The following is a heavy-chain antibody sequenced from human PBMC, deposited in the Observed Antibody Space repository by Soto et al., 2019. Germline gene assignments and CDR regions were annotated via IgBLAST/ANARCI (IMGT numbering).Heavy chain of an antibody. Sequence: SPTLSLTCAVYGGSFSGYYWSWIRQPPGKGLEWIGEINHSGSTNYNPSLKSRVTISVDTSKNQFSLKLSSVTAADTAVYYCARGSTFTRVCSGGSCYSLRFDYWGQGTLVTVSS. V-gene: IGHV4-34*01. CDR1: GGSFSGYY. CDR2: INHSGST. CDR3: ARGSTFTRVCSGGSCYSLRFDY. D-gene: IGHD2-15*01. J-gene: IGHJ4*02.